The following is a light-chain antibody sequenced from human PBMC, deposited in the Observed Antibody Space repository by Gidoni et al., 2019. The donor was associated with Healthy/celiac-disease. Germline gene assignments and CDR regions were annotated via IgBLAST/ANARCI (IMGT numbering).Light chain of an antibody. J-gene: IGLJ3*02. CDR3: AAWDDSLSGWV. CDR2: RNN. V-gene: IGLV1-47*01. CDR1: ISNIGSNY. Sequence: QSVLTHPPSPSGTPGQRVPISCSGSISNIGSNYVYWYQQLPGTAPKLLIYRNNQRPSGVPDRFSGSKSGTSASLAISGLRSEDEADYYCAAWDDSLSGWVFGGGTKLTV.